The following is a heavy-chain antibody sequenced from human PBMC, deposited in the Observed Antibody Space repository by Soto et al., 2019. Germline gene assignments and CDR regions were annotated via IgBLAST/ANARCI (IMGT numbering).Heavy chain of an antibody. CDR2: IKQDGSEK. V-gene: IGHV3-7*01. Sequence: EVQLVESGGGLVQPGGSLRLSCAASGFTFSSYWMSWVRQAPGKGLEWVANIKQDGSEKYYVDSVKGRFTISRDNAKNSLYLQMNGLRAEDTAVYYCARPYSGSYCGIWGQGTMVTVSS. CDR3: ARPYSGSYCGI. CDR1: GFTFSSYW. D-gene: IGHD1-26*01. J-gene: IGHJ3*02.